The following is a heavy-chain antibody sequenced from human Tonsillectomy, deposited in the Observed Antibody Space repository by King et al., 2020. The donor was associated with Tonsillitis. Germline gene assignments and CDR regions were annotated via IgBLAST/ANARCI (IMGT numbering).Heavy chain of an antibody. CDR1: GFTVSSNY. Sequence: VQLVESGGGLVQPGGSLRLSCAASGFTVSSNYMSWVRQAPGKGLEWVSVIYSGGSTYYADSVKGRVTISRDNSKNTLYLQMNSLRAEDTAVYYCASGPDSSMLVESLTDYWGQGTLVTVSS. CDR2: IYSGGST. J-gene: IGHJ4*02. V-gene: IGHV3-66*01. D-gene: IGHD3-22*01. CDR3: ASGPDSSMLVESLTDY.